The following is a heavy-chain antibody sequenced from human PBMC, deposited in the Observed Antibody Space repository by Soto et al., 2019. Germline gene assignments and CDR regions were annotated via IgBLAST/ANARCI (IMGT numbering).Heavy chain of an antibody. V-gene: IGHV3-73*01. Sequence: EVQLVESGGGLVQPGGSLKLSCAASGFTFSDSAIQWVRQASGKGLEWVGRIRSKASGYATAYAATVKGRFTISRIDSKITAYLQMNSLKTDDPAVYYCVRLLVETSVDYWGQGTLVTVSS. J-gene: IGHJ4*02. CDR2: IRSKASGYAT. CDR1: GFTFSDSA. CDR3: VRLLVETSVDY.